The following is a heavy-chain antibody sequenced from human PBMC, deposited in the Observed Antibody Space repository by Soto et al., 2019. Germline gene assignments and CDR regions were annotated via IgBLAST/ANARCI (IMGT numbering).Heavy chain of an antibody. CDR1: GFTFSSYA. V-gene: IGHV3-30-3*01. J-gene: IGHJ4*02. Sequence: GGSLRLSCAAYGFTFSSYAMHWVRQAPGKGLEWVAVISYDGSNKYYADSVKGRFTISRDNSKNTLYLQMNSLRAEDTAVYYCARVRTVLRFLEWLRGSFDYWGQGTLVTVSS. CDR2: ISYDGSNK. CDR3: ARVRTVLRFLEWLRGSFDY. D-gene: IGHD3-3*01.